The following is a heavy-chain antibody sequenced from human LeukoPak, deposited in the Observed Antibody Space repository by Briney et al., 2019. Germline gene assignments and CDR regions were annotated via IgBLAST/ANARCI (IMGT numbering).Heavy chain of an antibody. Sequence: SETLSLTCTVSGGSISSGSYHWSWIWQPAGKGLEWIGRIYTSGSTNYNPSLKSRVTISVDTSKNQFSLKLSSVTAADTAVYYCARGSRSYGLDYWGQGTLVTVSS. J-gene: IGHJ4*02. CDR2: IYTSGST. V-gene: IGHV4-61*02. D-gene: IGHD1-26*01. CDR1: GGSISSGSYH. CDR3: ARGSRSYGLDY.